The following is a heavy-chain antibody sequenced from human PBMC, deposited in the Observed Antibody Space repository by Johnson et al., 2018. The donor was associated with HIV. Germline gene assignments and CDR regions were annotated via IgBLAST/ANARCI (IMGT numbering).Heavy chain of an antibody. Sequence: QVQLVESGGGLVQPGRSLRLSCAASGFTFDDYAMHWVRQAPGKGLEWVAVISYEGSNKYYADSVKGRLTISRDNSKNTLYLQVNSLRAEDTAVYYCARGVGATVRYDAFDIWGQGTMVTVSS. CDR3: ARGVGATVRYDAFDI. V-gene: IGHV3-30-3*01. CDR2: ISYEGSNK. D-gene: IGHD1-26*01. CDR1: GFTFDDYA. J-gene: IGHJ3*02.